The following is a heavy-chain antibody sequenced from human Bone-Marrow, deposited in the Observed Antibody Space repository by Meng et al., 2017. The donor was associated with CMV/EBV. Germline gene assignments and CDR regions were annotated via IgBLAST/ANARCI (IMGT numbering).Heavy chain of an antibody. CDR3: ARELGYCSSTSCYSFPNY. CDR1: GFTFSSYS. V-gene: IGHV3-21*01. Sequence: GGSLRLSCAASGFTFSSYSMNWVRQAPGKGLEWVSSISSSSSYIYYADSVKGRFTISRDNAKNSLYLQMNSLRAEDTAVYYCARELGYCSSTSCYSFPNYWGQGTLVTVSS. J-gene: IGHJ4*02. D-gene: IGHD2-2*01. CDR2: ISSSSSYI.